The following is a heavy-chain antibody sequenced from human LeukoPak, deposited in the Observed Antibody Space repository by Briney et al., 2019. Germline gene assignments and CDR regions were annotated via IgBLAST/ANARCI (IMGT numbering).Heavy chain of an antibody. CDR1: GFTFTNAW. J-gene: IGHJ4*02. V-gene: IGHV3-15*01. CDR3: TIYRSGSSTFF. Sequence: PGGSLRLSCAASGFTFTNAWMSWVRQAPGKGLEWVGRIKSKADGETTDYAAPVKGRFTISRDDSKNTLYLQMNSLRTEDTAVYYCTIYRSGSSTFFWGQGTLVTVSS. D-gene: IGHD6-19*01. CDR2: IKSKADGETT.